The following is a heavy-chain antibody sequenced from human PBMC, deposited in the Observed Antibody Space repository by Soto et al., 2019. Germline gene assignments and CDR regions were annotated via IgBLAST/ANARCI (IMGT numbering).Heavy chain of an antibody. CDR3: ARDGGYAFDY. CDR2: IWYDGSNK. V-gene: IGHV3-33*01. CDR1: GFTFSSCG. D-gene: IGHD5-12*01. J-gene: IGHJ4*02. Sequence: LRLSCAASGFTFSSCGMHWVRQAPGKGLEWVAVIWYDGSNKYYADSVKGRFTISRDNSKNTLYLQMNSLSAEDTAVYYCARDGGYAFDYWGQGTLVTVSS.